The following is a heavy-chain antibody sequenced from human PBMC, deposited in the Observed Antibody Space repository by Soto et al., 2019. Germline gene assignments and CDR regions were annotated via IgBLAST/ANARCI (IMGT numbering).Heavy chain of an antibody. J-gene: IGHJ4*02. D-gene: IGHD2-15*01. CDR3: ARDKGYCSDTSCPDFDY. CDR1: GGTFSSYA. V-gene: IGHV1-69*13. CDR2: FIPIFGTA. Sequence: SVKVSCKASGGTFSSYAISWVRQAPGQGLEWMGGFIPIFGTANYAKKFQGRFTITADSSTSTAYMELNSLRYEDTVVYYCARDKGYCSDTSCPDFDYWGQGTLVTVSS.